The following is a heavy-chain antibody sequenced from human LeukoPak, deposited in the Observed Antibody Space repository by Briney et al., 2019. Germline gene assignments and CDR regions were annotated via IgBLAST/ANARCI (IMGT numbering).Heavy chain of an antibody. CDR3: ARGGDGYNPYYYYMDV. Sequence: PGGSLRLSCAASGFTFSSYSMNWVRQAPGKGLEWVSSISSSSTYIYYADSVKGRFTISRDYAKNSLYLQMNSLRAEDTAVYYCARGGDGYNPYYYYMDVWGKGTTVTVSS. CDR1: GFTFSSYS. CDR2: ISSSSTYI. J-gene: IGHJ6*03. V-gene: IGHV3-21*01. D-gene: IGHD5-24*01.